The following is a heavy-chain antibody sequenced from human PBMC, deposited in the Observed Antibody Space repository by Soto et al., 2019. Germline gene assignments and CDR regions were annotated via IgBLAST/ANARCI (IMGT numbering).Heavy chain of an antibody. D-gene: IGHD3-10*01. Sequence: QVQLQQWGAGLLKPSETLSLTCAVYGGSFSGYYWSWIRQPPGTGLEWIGEINHSGSTNYNPSLKSRVNRSVDTSKNQFTLQLSSVPAADTAVDYCARGTVTMVRGVIYYSDYGMDVWGQGTTVTVSS. CDR3: ARGTVTMVRGVIYYSDYGMDV. CDR1: GGSFSGYY. J-gene: IGHJ6*02. CDR2: INHSGST. V-gene: IGHV4-34*01.